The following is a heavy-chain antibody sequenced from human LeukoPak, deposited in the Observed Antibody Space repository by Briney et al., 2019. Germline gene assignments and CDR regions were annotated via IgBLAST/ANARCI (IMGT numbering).Heavy chain of an antibody. CDR1: AYTFINNG. V-gene: IGHV1-8*02. CDR3: ARGLRFGELFGY. Sequence: ASVTVSCKASAYTFINNGFNWVRQAAAQGLEWMGWMNPNSGNTGYAQKFQGRVTMTRNTSISTAYMELSSLRSEDTAVYYCARGLRFGELFGYWGQGTLVTVSS. J-gene: IGHJ4*02. CDR2: MNPNSGNT. D-gene: IGHD3-10*01.